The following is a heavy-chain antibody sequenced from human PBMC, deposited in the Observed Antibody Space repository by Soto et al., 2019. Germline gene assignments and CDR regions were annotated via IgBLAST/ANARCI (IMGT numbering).Heavy chain of an antibody. CDR3: ARVINYRDPHQLFDP. V-gene: IGHV1-46*01. D-gene: IGHD4-17*01. CDR2: INPSGGST. J-gene: IGHJ5*02. CDR1: GYTFTSYY. Sequence: ASVKVSCKASGYTFTSYYMHWVRQAPGQGLEWMGIINPSGGSTSYAQKFQGRVTMTRDTSTSTVYMELSSLRSEDTAVYYCARVINYRDPHQLFDPWGQGTLVTVSS.